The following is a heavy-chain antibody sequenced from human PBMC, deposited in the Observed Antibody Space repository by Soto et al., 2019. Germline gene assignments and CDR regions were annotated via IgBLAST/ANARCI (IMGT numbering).Heavy chain of an antibody. CDR2: ISVSGAST. CDR3: AKSTETALNAFDV. V-gene: IGHV3-23*01. J-gene: IGHJ3*01. CDR1: GFTFSSYA. Sequence: EVQLLESGGGLVQPGGSLRLSCAASGFTFSSYAMIWVRQAPGKGLEWVSAISVSGASTDYAGSVKGRFTVSRDNSKNTVYLQMKRLRAEDTAVYYCAKSTETALNAFDVWGQGRTVTVSS. D-gene: IGHD4-4*01.